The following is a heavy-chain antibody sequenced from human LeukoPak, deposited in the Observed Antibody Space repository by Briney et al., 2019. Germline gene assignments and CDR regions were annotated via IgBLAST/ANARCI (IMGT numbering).Heavy chain of an antibody. V-gene: IGHV3-49*03. CDR2: IRSKAYGGTT. D-gene: IGHD3-3*01. J-gene: IGHJ4*02. Sequence: GGSLRLSCTASGFTFGDYAMSWFRQAPGKGLEWVGFIRSKAYGGTTEYAASVKGRFTISRDNSKSIAYLQMNSLKIEDTAVYYCTRGPTPNDFWSGYYDDYWGQGPLVTVS. CDR3: TRGPTPNDFWSGYYDDY. CDR1: GFTFGDYA.